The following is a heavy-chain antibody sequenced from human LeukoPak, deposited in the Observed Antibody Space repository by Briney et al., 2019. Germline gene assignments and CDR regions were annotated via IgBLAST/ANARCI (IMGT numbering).Heavy chain of an antibody. CDR3: ARGGQLAPYYYYGMDV. CDR1: GGTFSSYA. V-gene: IGHV1-69*13. D-gene: IGHD3-10*01. CDR2: IIPIFGTA. Sequence: SVKVSCKASGGTFSSYAISWVRQAPGQGLEWMGGIIPIFGTANCAQKFQGRVTITADESTSTAYMELSSLRSEDTAVYYCARGGQLAPYYYYGMDVWGQGTTVTVSS. J-gene: IGHJ6*02.